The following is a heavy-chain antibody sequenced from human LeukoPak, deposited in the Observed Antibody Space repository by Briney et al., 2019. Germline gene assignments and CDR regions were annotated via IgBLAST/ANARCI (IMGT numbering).Heavy chain of an antibody. V-gene: IGHV4-4*07. CDR1: GGSISAYY. CDR2: IYTSGST. CDR3: ASYSSSSHYFDY. J-gene: IGHJ4*02. Sequence: PSETLSLTCTVSGGSISAYYWSWLRQPAGKGLEWIGRIYTSGSTNYNPSLKSRVTMSVDTSRSQFSLRLNSVTAADTAVYYCASYSSSSHYFDYWGQGTLVTVSS. D-gene: IGHD6-6*01.